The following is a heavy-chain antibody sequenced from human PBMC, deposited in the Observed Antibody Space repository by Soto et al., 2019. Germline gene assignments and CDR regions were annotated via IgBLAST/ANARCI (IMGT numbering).Heavy chain of an antibody. J-gene: IGHJ4*02. Sequence: PGGSLRLSCAASGFTFSDYYMSWIRQAPGKGLEWVSYISSSGSTIYYADSVKGRFTISRDNAKNSLYLQMNSLRAEDTAVYYCARLAVREVTLFDYWGQGTLVTSPQ. V-gene: IGHV3-11*01. D-gene: IGHD3-10*01. CDR3: ARLAVREVTLFDY. CDR2: ISSSGSTI. CDR1: GFTFSDYY.